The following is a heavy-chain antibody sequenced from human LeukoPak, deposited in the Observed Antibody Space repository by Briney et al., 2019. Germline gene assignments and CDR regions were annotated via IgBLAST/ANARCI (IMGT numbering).Heavy chain of an antibody. V-gene: IGHV4-61*01. J-gene: IGHJ5*02. CDR1: GGSVNIGSDY. CDR3: ARDESYWFDP. CDR2: ISYSGIT. Sequence: KPSETLSLICTVSGGSVNIGSDYWSWVRRPAGKGLEWIGNISYSGITSYNPSLKSRVRISVDTSKNQFSLKLSSVTAADTAVYYCARDESYWFDPWGQGTLVTVSS. D-gene: IGHD3-10*01.